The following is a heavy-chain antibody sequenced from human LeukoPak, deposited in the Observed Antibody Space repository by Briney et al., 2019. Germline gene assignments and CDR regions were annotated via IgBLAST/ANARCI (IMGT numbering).Heavy chain of an antibody. Sequence: KPSETLSLTCAVYGGSFSGYYWSWIRQPPGKGLERIGEINHSGSTNYNPSLKSRVTISVDTSKNQFSLKLSSVTAADTAVYYCARGVIAAAGFDYWGQGTLVTVSS. CDR1: GGSFSGYY. V-gene: IGHV4-34*01. J-gene: IGHJ4*02. D-gene: IGHD6-13*01. CDR3: ARGVIAAAGFDY. CDR2: INHSGST.